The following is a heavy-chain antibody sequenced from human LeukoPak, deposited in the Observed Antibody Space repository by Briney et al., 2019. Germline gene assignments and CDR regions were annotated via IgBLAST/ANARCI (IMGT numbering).Heavy chain of an antibody. CDR2: INHSGST. CDR1: GGSFNGYY. D-gene: IGHD4-23*01. V-gene: IGHV4-34*01. J-gene: IGHJ4*02. Sequence: SETLSLTCAVYGGSFNGYYWSWIRQPPGKGLEWIGEINHSGSTNYNPSLKSRVTISVDTSKNQFSLKLSSVTAADTAVYYCARGLWWYAYWGQGTLVTVSS. CDR3: ARGLWWYAY.